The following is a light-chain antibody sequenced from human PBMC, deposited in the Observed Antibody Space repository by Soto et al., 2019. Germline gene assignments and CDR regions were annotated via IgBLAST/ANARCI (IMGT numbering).Light chain of an antibody. CDR1: TGPVTNSLY. CDR3: LLSYNGAGV. V-gene: IGLV7-46*01. J-gene: IGLJ3*02. Sequence: QAVVTQEPSLTVSPGGTVTLTCGSSTGPVTNSLYPYWFQQKPGQAPRTLIYDTSSKHSLTPARFSGSLLGGKAALTLSGAQPEDEAEYYCLLSYNGAGVFGGGTQLTVL. CDR2: DTS.